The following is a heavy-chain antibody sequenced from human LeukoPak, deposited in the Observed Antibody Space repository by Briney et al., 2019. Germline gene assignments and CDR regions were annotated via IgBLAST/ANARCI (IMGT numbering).Heavy chain of an antibody. D-gene: IGHD6-19*01. J-gene: IGHJ4*02. CDR3: ARDVAVAGPYDD. CDR1: GFPFSSYA. V-gene: IGHV3-23*01. Sequence: PGGSLRLSCAASGFPFSSYAMSGVRQAPGKGLEWVSAISGSSDSTYSQDSVKGRFTISRDNSKNKLYLQMNSLRAEDTAVYYCARDVAVAGPYDDWGQGTLVTVSS. CDR2: ISGSSDST.